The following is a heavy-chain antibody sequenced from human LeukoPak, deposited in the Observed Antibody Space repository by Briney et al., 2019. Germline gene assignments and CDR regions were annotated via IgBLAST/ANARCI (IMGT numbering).Heavy chain of an antibody. Sequence: PGGSLRLSCAASGFTFSSYSMNWVRQAPGKGLEWVSSISSSSSYIYYADSVKGRFTISRDNSKNTLYLQMNSLRAEDTALYYCAKQSSSSAYYYYGMDVWGQGTTVTVSS. D-gene: IGHD6-6*01. CDR1: GFTFSSYS. CDR3: AKQSSSSAYYYYGMDV. V-gene: IGHV3-21*04. J-gene: IGHJ6*02. CDR2: ISSSSSYI.